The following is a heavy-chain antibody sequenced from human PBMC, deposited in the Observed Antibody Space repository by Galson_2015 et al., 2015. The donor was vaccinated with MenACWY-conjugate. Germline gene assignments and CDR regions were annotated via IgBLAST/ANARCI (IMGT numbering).Heavy chain of an antibody. CDR3: AKDLSVNYNWFNS. Sequence: SLRLSCAASGFSFSSHAMNWVRQAPGKGLEWVSGINSGGGSTYYADSVKDRFTISRDNFKNTLYVQMNGLRAEDTAVYYCAKDLSVNYNWFNSWGEGTLVSVSS. CDR2: INSGGGST. V-gene: IGHV3-23*01. J-gene: IGHJ5*01. CDR1: GFSFSSHA. D-gene: IGHD1-1*01.